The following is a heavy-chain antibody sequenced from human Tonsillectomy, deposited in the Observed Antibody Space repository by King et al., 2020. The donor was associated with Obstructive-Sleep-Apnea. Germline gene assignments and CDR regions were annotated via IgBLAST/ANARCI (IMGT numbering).Heavy chain of an antibody. V-gene: IGHV3-9*01. CDR3: AKDMGREGAGYYYYGMDV. CDR2: ISWSSGSI. Sequence: VQLVESGGGLVQPGRSLRLSCAASGFTFDDYAMHWVRQAPGKGLEWGSTISWSSGSIAYADSVKGRFPISRDNAKNSLYLQMNSLRAEDTALYYCAKDMGREGAGYYYYGMDVWGQGTTVTVSS. J-gene: IGHJ6*02. D-gene: IGHD3-16*01. CDR1: GFTFDDYA.